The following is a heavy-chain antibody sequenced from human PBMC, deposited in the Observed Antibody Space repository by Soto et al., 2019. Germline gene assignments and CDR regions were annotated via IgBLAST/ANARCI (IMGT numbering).Heavy chain of an antibody. CDR3: ARVHLGYCSSTSCYRHWFDP. Sequence: ASVKVSCKASGYTFTSYGIIWVRQAPGQGLEWMGWISAYNGNTNYAQKLQGRVTMTTDTSTSTAYMELRSLRSDDTAVYYCARVHLGYCSSTSCYRHWFDPWGQGTLVTVSS. CDR2: ISAYNGNT. CDR1: GYTFTSYG. D-gene: IGHD2-2*01. V-gene: IGHV1-18*01. J-gene: IGHJ5*02.